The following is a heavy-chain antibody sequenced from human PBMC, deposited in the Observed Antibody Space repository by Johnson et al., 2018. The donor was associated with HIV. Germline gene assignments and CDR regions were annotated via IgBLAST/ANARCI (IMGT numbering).Heavy chain of an antibody. V-gene: IGHV3-15*01. CDR1: GFTFNNYW. J-gene: IGHJ3*02. CDR3: ARFRSSNWFDAFDI. CDR2: IKSKTDGGTT. Sequence: VQLIESGGGLVQPGGSLRLSCVASGFTFNNYWMSWVRQAPGKGLEWVGRIKSKTDGGTTDYAAPVKGRFTISRDNSKNTLYLQMNSLRAEDTAVYYCARFRSSNWFDAFDIWGQGTMVTVSA. D-gene: IGHD6-13*01.